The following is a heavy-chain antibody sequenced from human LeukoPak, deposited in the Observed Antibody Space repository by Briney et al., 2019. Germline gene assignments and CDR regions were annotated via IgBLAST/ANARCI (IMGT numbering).Heavy chain of an antibody. V-gene: IGHV3-53*05. D-gene: IGHD3-3*01. CDR2: IYSGGST. CDR3: AKSRRQYDFWSGFDY. Sequence: GGSLRLSCAASGFTVSSNYMSWVRQAPGKGLEWVSVIYSGGSTYYADSVKGRFTISRDTSKNTLFLEMNRLTIEDRAIYYCAKSRRQYDFWSGFDYWGRGTLVTVSS. J-gene: IGHJ4*02. CDR1: GFTVSSNY.